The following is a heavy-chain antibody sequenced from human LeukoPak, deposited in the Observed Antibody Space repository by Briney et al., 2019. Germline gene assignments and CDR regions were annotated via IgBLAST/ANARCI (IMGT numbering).Heavy chain of an antibody. V-gene: IGHV3-48*03. J-gene: IGHJ3*01. CDR2: IGSRRNII. CDR1: GFTFSSYE. D-gene: IGHD2-8*02. Sequence: GGSLRLSCEVSGFTFSSYEMNWVRQAPGKGLEWVSYIGSRRNIIHYADSVKGRFIISRDNAKNLLFLQMNSLRGDDSAVYFCAREGRTGGRAFDFWGQGTMVTVSS. CDR3: AREGRTGGRAFDF.